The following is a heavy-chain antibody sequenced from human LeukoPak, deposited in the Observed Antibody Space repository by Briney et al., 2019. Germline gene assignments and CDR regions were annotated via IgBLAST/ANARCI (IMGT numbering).Heavy chain of an antibody. Sequence: PGGSLRFSCAASGFTFSNYAMHWVRQAPGKGLEWVAVISYDGSNKYYADSVKGRFTISRDNSKNTLYLQMNSLTTEDTAVYYCARELYGYYFDNWGQGTLVTVSS. D-gene: IGHD3-3*01. V-gene: IGHV3-30-3*01. CDR2: ISYDGSNK. J-gene: IGHJ4*02. CDR1: GFTFSNYA. CDR3: ARELYGYYFDN.